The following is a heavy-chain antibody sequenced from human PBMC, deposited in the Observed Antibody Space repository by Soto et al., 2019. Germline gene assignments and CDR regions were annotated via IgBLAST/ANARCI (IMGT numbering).Heavy chain of an antibody. Sequence: QVQLVQSGAEVKKPGASVKVSCKASGYTFTSYGISWVRQAPGQGLEWMGWISAYNGNTNYAQKLQGRVTMTTDTSTSTVYMELRSLRSDDTAVYYCARPQPGYCSGGSCYLDVWGKGTTVTVSS. J-gene: IGHJ6*04. D-gene: IGHD2-15*01. CDR1: GYTFTSYG. CDR2: ISAYNGNT. CDR3: ARPQPGYCSGGSCYLDV. V-gene: IGHV1-18*01.